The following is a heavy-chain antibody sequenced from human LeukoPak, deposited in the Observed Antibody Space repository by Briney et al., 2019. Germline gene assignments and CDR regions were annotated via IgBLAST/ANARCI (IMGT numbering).Heavy chain of an antibody. CDR3: AKGGSSSWDGLGDY. V-gene: IGHV3-30*18. Sequence: AGGSLRLSCAASGFTFSNYGVHWVRQAPGKGLEWVAVMSYDGINKRYADSVKGRFTISGDNSKNTLYLQLNGLRAEDTAVYYCAKGGSSSWDGLGDYWGQGTLVTVSS. D-gene: IGHD6-13*01. CDR2: MSYDGINK. CDR1: GFTFSNYG. J-gene: IGHJ4*02.